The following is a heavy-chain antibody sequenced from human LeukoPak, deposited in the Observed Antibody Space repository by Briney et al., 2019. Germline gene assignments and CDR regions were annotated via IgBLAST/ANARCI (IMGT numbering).Heavy chain of an antibody. CDR1: GGTFSSYA. J-gene: IGHJ6*03. CDR2: IIPIFGTA. Sequence: ASVKVSCKASGGTFSSYAISWVRQAPGQGLEWMGGIIPIFGTANYAQKFQGRVTITTDESTSTAYMELSSLRSEDTAVYYCARVPLGPTRETYYYYYMDVWGKGTTVTVSS. CDR3: ARVPLGPTRETYYYYYMDV. V-gene: IGHV1-69*05. D-gene: IGHD3-16*01.